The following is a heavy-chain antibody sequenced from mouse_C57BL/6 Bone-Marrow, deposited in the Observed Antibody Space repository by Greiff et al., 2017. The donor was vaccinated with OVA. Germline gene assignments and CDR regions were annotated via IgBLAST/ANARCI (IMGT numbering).Heavy chain of an antibody. CDR3: AREDGAYAMDY. V-gene: IGHV1-69*01. J-gene: IGHJ4*01. CDR2: IDPSDSYT. CDR1: GYTFTSYW. D-gene: IGHD1-1*02. Sequence: VQLQQPGAELVMPGASVKLYCKASGYTFTSYWMHWVKQRPGQGLEWIGEIDPSDSYTNYNQKFKGKSTLTVDKSSSTAYMQLSSLTSEDSAVYYCAREDGAYAMDYWGQGTSVTVSS.